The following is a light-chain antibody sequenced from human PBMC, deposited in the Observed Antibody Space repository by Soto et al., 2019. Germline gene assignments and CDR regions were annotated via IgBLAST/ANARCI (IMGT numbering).Light chain of an antibody. J-gene: IGLJ1*01. CDR1: SSDVGGYNY. V-gene: IGLV2-11*01. CDR2: DVS. Sequence: QSALTQPRSVSGSPGQSVTISCTGTSSDVGGYNYVSWYQQHPGKAPKLMIYDVSKRPSGVPDRFSGSKSGNTASLTISGLQAEDEDDYYCCSYAGSYTYVFGTETKVTVL. CDR3: CSYAGSYTYV.